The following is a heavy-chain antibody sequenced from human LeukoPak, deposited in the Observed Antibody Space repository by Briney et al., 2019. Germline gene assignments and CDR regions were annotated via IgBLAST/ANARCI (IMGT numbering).Heavy chain of an antibody. CDR3: ASSSTSTIYDAFDI. J-gene: IGHJ3*02. CDR2: IYTSGST. Sequence: SETLSLTCTVSGGSISSYYWSWIRQPPGKGLEWIGYIYTSGSTNYNPSLKSRVTISVDTSKKQFSLKLSSVTAADTAVYYCASSSTSTIYDAFDIWGQGTMVTVSS. D-gene: IGHD2-2*01. V-gene: IGHV4-4*09. CDR1: GGSISSYY.